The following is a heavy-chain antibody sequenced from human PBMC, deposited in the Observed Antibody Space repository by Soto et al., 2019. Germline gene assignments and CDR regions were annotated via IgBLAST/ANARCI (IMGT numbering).Heavy chain of an antibody. CDR3: ARVKGLAAAGTCYYYGMDV. CDR2: IIPIFGTA. CDR1: GGTFSSYA. J-gene: IGHJ6*02. Sequence: AASVKVSCKASGGTFSSYAISWVRQAPGQGLEWMGGIIPIFGTANYAQKFQGRVTITADKSTSTAYMELSSLRSEDTAVYYCARVKGLAAAGTCYYYGMDVWGQGTTVTVSS. V-gene: IGHV1-69*06. D-gene: IGHD6-13*01.